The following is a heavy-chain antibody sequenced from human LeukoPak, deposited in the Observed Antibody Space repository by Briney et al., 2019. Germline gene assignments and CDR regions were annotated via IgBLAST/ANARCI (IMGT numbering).Heavy chain of an antibody. Sequence: KHGESLKISCKGSGYSFTSYWIGLVRQMPGKGLEWMGIIYPGDSDTRYSPSFQGQVTISADKSISTAYLQWSSLKASDTAMYYCARSVAVAGTTRFDYWGQGTLVTVSS. CDR3: ARSVAVAGTTRFDY. CDR1: GYSFTSYW. CDR2: IYPGDSDT. V-gene: IGHV5-51*01. D-gene: IGHD6-19*01. J-gene: IGHJ4*02.